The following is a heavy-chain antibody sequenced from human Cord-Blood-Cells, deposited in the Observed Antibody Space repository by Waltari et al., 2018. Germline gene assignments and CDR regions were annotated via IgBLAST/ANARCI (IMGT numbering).Heavy chain of an antibody. CDR1: GYTFTSYD. Sequence: QVQLVQSGAEVKKPGASVKVSCKASGYTFTSYDINWVRQATGQGLEWMGGMNPNSGNTGYAQKFQGRVTITRNTSISTAYMELSSLRSEDTAVYYCARTGTGGFWSGYYYYYYGMDVWGQGPRSPSP. CDR2: MNPNSGNT. J-gene: IGHJ6*02. V-gene: IGHV1-8*03. D-gene: IGHD3-3*01. CDR3: ARTGTGGFWSGYYYYYYGMDV.